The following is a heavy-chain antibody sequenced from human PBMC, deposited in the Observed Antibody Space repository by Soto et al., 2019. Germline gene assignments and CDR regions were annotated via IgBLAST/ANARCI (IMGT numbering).Heavy chain of an antibody. V-gene: IGHV1-2*02. D-gene: IGHD3-22*01. Sequence: ASVKVSCKASGYTFTGYYMHWVRQAPGRGLEWMGWINPNSGGTNYAQKFQGRVTMTRDTSISTAYMELSRLRSDDTAVYYCARGHYDSSGYYDNWFDPWRQGTLVTVSS. CDR1: GYTFTGYY. J-gene: IGHJ5*02. CDR2: INPNSGGT. CDR3: ARGHYDSSGYYDNWFDP.